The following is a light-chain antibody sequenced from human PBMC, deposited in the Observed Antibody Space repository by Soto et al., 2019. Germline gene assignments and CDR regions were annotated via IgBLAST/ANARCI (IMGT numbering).Light chain of an antibody. CDR3: HQRSSWPQS. CDR2: ASS. J-gene: IGKJ1*01. V-gene: IGKV1-27*01. Sequence: DIQMTQSPSALSASVGDRVNITCRASEGISVYLAWYQQRPGKPPKLLIYASSMLQSGIPPRFSGSGSGTDFTLTISSLEPEDFAVYYCHQRSSWPQSFGQGTKVDIK. CDR1: EGISVY.